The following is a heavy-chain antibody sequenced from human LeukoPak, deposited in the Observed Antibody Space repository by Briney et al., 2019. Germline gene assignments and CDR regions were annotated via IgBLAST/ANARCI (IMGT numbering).Heavy chain of an antibody. D-gene: IGHD3-10*01. CDR3: AKDVRVTGSGKEFMDV. Sequence: PSQTLSLTCTVSGGSISSGGYYWSWIRQPPGKGLEWIGYIYYSGSTNYNPSLKSRVTISVDTSKNQFSLKLSSVTAADTAVYYCAKDVRVTGSGKEFMDVWGKGTTVTVSS. V-gene: IGHV4-61*08. CDR2: IYYSGST. J-gene: IGHJ6*04. CDR1: GGSISSGGYY.